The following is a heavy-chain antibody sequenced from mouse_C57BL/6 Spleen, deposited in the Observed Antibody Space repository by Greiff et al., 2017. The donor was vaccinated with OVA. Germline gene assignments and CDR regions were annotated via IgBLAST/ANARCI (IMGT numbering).Heavy chain of an antibody. CDR1: GYTFTSYW. CDR3: ARTLLRRNYLDY. Sequence: QVQLQQPGAELVKPGASVKLSCKASGYTFTSYWMPWVTQRPGRGLAWLGRLDPTSGCTKYNEQFKSKATLTVDKPSSTAYMQLSSLTSEDSAVYYCARTLLRRNYLDYWGQGTTLTVSS. D-gene: IGHD1-1*01. V-gene: IGHV1-72*01. CDR2: LDPTSGCT. J-gene: IGHJ2*01.